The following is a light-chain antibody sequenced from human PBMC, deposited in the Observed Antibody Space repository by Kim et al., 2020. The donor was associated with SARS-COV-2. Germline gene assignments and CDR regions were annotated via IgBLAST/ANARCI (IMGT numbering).Light chain of an antibody. V-gene: IGKV3-20*01. CDR2: GAS. J-gene: IGKJ1*01. CDR1: QTVRSNL. CDR3: QQYGSSPPWT. Sequence: PGEKATLSCRVSQTVRSNLLAWYQRRPGQAPRLLIYGASSRATGIPDRFSGSGSGTDFTLTISRLEPEDFALYYCQQYGSSPPWTFGQGTKVDIK.